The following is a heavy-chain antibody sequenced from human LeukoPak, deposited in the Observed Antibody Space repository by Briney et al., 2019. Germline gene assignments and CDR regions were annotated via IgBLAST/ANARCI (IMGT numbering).Heavy chain of an antibody. D-gene: IGHD6-13*01. CDR3: ARERAASGSGDAFDI. Sequence: PGGSLRLSCAASGFTVSSNYMSWVRQAPGKGPEWVSVIYSGGSTYYADSVKGRFTISRDNSKNTLYLQMSSLRAEDTAVYYCARERAASGSGDAFDIWGQGTMVTVSS. CDR2: IYSGGST. J-gene: IGHJ3*02. CDR1: GFTVSSNY. V-gene: IGHV3-66*01.